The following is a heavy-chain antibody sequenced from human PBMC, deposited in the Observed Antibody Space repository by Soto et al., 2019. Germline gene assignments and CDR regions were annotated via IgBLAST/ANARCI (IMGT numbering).Heavy chain of an antibody. CDR2: IWYDGSNK. CDR3: ARDPLGADLYYYYYYMDV. D-gene: IGHD4-17*01. J-gene: IGHJ6*03. Sequence: GGSLRLSCAASGFTFSSYGMHWVRQAPGKGLEWVAVIWYDGSNKYYADSVKGRFTISRDNSKNTLYLQMNSLRAEDTAVYYCARDPLGADLYYYYYYMDVWGKGTTVTVSS. CDR1: GFTFSSYG. V-gene: IGHV3-33*01.